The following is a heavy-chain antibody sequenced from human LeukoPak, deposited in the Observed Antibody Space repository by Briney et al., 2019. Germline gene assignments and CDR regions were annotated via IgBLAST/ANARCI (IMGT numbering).Heavy chain of an antibody. CDR3: ARRKVAGNEEGFDI. CDR2: IYPGDSGS. J-gene: IGHJ3*02. D-gene: IGHD6-19*01. CDR1: GYSFTNSW. Sequence: GESLKISCKGSGYSFTNSWIAWVRQMPGKGLEWMGFIYPGDSGSRYSPSFQGQVTISVDKSISTAYLQWSSLKASDTAMYYCARRKVAGNEEGFDIWGQGTMVTVSS. V-gene: IGHV5-51*01.